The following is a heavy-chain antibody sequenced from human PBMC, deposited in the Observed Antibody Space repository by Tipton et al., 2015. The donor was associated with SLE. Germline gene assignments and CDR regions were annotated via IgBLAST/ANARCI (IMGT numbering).Heavy chain of an antibody. V-gene: IGHV3-11*01. Sequence: LSLTCTVSRYSITTGYFWGWIRQSPGKGLEWVSYISSSGSIIYYADSVKGRFIISRDNAKNSLYLQMNSLRAEDTAVYYCARGHYHSNGYHPGYLQHWGQGTLVTVSS. CDR3: ARGHYHSNGYHPGYLQH. D-gene: IGHD3-22*01. CDR2: ISSSGSII. J-gene: IGHJ1*01. CDR1: RYSITTGYF.